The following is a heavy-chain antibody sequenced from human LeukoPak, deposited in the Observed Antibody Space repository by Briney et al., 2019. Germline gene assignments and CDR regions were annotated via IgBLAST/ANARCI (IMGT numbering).Heavy chain of an antibody. CDR1: GFTFSSYA. D-gene: IGHD4-23*01. Sequence: GSLRLSCAASGFTFSSYAMSWVRQAPGKGLEWVSAISGSGVSTYYADSVRGRFTISRDNSKNTLYLQMSSLRAEDTAVYYCVSLTTAVTQNAFDIWGQGTMVTVSS. CDR2: ISGSGVST. V-gene: IGHV3-23*01. J-gene: IGHJ3*02. CDR3: VSLTTAVTQNAFDI.